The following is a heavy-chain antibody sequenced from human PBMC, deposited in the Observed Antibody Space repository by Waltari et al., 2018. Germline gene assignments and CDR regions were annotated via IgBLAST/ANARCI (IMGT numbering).Heavy chain of an antibody. D-gene: IGHD1-1*01. CDR2: IGDFKDKI. Sequence: QVQLVQSGAEVKKPGASVKVSCKAFGYTSTDYGIGWVRQAPGQGLAWMGWIGDFKDKINYVQKFQGSVTMTTDTSTSTTYMERRSLSSDDTAVYYCARDQCRRANCHEYYDYWGHGTLVTVSS. CDR3: ARDQCRRANCHEYYDY. CDR1: GYTSTDYG. J-gene: IGHJ4*01. V-gene: IGHV1-18*01.